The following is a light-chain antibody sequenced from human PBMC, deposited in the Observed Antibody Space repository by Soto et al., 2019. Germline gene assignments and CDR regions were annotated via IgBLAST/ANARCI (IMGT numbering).Light chain of an antibody. V-gene: IGKV4-1*01. Sequence: DIVMTQSPDSLAVSLGERATINCKSSQSVLYGRNNKSYLVWYQQKPGQPPKLLIYSASTRESGVPDRFSCSGSGTDFTLTISSLQAEDVAVYYCQQSYSAPYTFGQGTKLEIK. CDR3: QQSYSAPYT. CDR2: SAS. CDR1: QSVLYGRNNKSY. J-gene: IGKJ2*01.